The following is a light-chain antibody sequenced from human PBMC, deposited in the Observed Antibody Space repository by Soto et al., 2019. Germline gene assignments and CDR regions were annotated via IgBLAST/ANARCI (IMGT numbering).Light chain of an antibody. CDR3: KSYTNSNTYV. CDR2: DVT. V-gene: IGLV2-14*01. Sequence: SPLTQPASASGSPGESIAISCTGTSNDVDSYNYVSWYQQHPGKAPKLMIYDVTKRPSGVSDRLSGSKSGNTASLTISGLQAEDEADYYCKSYTNSNTYVFGSGTTVPV. J-gene: IGLJ1*01. CDR1: SNDVDSYNY.